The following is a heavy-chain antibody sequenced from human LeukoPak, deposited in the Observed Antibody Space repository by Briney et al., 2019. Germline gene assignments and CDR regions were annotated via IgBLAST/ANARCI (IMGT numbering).Heavy chain of an antibody. CDR2: IYYSGST. Sequence: SETLSLTCTVSGGSISSYYWSWIRQPPGKGLEWIGYIYYSGSTNYNPSLKSRVTISVDRSKKQLSLKLSSVTAADTAVYYCARLEQVEMATLGGFDIWGQGTMVTVSS. CDR1: GGSISSYY. V-gene: IGHV4-59*12. CDR3: ARLEQVEMATLGGFDI. J-gene: IGHJ3*02. D-gene: IGHD5-24*01.